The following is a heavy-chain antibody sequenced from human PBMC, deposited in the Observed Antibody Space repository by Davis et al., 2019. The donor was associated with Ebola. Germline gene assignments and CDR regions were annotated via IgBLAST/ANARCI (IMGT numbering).Heavy chain of an antibody. Sequence: GGSLRLSCAASGFTFSSYAMSWVRQAPGKGLEWVSIISDSGGSTYDADSVTGRFTISRDNSRNTLYLQMYSLRAEDTAVYYCAKTAGGYTSGWYYFDSWGHGTLVTVSS. J-gene: IGHJ4*01. CDR1: GFTFSSYA. CDR2: ISDSGGST. CDR3: AKTAGGYTSGWYYFDS. V-gene: IGHV3-23*01. D-gene: IGHD6-19*01.